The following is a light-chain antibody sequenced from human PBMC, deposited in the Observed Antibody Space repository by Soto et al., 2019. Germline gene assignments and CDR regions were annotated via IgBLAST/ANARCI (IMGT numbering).Light chain of an antibody. CDR2: DVD. Sequence: QSALTQPRSVSGSPGQSVTISCTGTSSDVGGYNYVSWYQHHPGKAPKLMIYDVDKRPSGVPCRFSGSKSGNTASLTISGLQAEDEAEYYCCSYAGSYPFVFGTGTKVTVL. CDR3: CSYAGSYPFV. CDR1: SSDVGGYNY. J-gene: IGLJ1*01. V-gene: IGLV2-11*01.